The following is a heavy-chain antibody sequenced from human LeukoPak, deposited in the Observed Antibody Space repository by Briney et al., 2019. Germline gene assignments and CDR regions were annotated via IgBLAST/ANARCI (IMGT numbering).Heavy chain of an antibody. CDR3: ARVRDGYTVGGGVSYYYYYGMDV. CDR1: GRSISSYY. J-gene: IGHJ6*02. D-gene: IGHD5-24*01. CDR2: NYYSGSI. Sequence: SDTLSLTCTVSGRSISSYYWRWLRQPPGEGLEWVGYNYYSGSINYIHSLKSRVTISVDTSKHQFSLKLRSVTAADTAVYYCARVRDGYTVGGGVSYYYYYGMDVWGQGTTVSVS. V-gene: IGHV4-59*07.